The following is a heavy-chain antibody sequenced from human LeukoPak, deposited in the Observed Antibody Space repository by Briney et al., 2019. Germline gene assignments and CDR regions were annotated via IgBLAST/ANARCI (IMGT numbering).Heavy chain of an antibody. V-gene: IGHV3-7*03. Sequence: PGGSLRLSCAASGFTFSSYWMSWVRQAPGKGLEWVANIEQDGSEKYYVDSVKGRFTISRDNAKNSLYLQMNSLRAEDTAAYYCARDYCGGDCPNDYWGQGTLVTVSS. D-gene: IGHD2-21*02. CDR3: ARDYCGGDCPNDY. CDR2: IEQDGSEK. J-gene: IGHJ4*02. CDR1: GFTFSSYW.